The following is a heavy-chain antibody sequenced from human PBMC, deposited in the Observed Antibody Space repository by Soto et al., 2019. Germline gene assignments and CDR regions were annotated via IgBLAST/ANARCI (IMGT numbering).Heavy chain of an antibody. D-gene: IGHD3-10*01. V-gene: IGHV1-18*01. CDR1: GYTFTSYG. CDR2: ISAYNGNT. Sequence: QVQLVQSGAEVKKPGASVKVSCKASGYTFTSYGISWVRQAPGQGLEWMGWISAYNGNTNYAQKLQGRVTMTTDTPTSTVYMELRSLRSDDTAVYYCARAVTMVRGVTVYFDYWGQGTLVTVSS. CDR3: ARAVTMVRGVTVYFDY. J-gene: IGHJ4*02.